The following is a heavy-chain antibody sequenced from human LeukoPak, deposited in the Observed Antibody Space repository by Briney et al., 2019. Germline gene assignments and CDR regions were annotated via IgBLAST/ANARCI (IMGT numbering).Heavy chain of an antibody. Sequence: GGSLRLSCAASGFTFSSYDMHWVRQATGKGLEWVSAIGTAGDTYYPGSVKGRFTISRENAKNSLYLQMNSLRAGDTAVYYCARAYGHYYGSGSYSLDYWGQGTLVTVSS. J-gene: IGHJ4*02. CDR3: ARAYGHYYGSGSYSLDY. D-gene: IGHD3-10*01. CDR2: IGTAGDT. CDR1: GFTFSSYD. V-gene: IGHV3-13*01.